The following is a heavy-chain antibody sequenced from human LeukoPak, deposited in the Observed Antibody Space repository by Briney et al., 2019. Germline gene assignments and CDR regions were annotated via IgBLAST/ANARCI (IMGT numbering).Heavy chain of an antibody. J-gene: IGHJ4*02. CDR1: GFTFSSYW. V-gene: IGHV3-7*03. Sequence: PGGSLRLSCAASGFTFSSYWMSWVRQAPGKGLEWVANIKQDGSEKYYVDSVKGRFTISRDNAKNSLYLQMNSLRAEDTAVYYCAKGGIRAVITNYFDYWGQGTLVTVSS. D-gene: IGHD3-22*01. CDR3: AKGGIRAVITNYFDY. CDR2: IKQDGSEK.